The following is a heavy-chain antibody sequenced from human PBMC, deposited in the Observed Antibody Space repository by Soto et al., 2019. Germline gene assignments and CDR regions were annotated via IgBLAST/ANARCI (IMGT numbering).Heavy chain of an antibody. D-gene: IGHD6-6*01. Sequence: EVQLVESGGWLAQPGGSPRLACAASGFTFRPYWMYYVRQAPGKRAVWVSGINTAGSSTTYADSVKGRFTLSRDSTKNMLQLQMNSLRAEDTTVYYFAIDAAALASDTFDTWGQGTMVTVSS. CDR1: GFTFRPYW. CDR2: INTAGSST. CDR3: AIDAAALASDTFDT. J-gene: IGHJ3*02. V-gene: IGHV3-74*01.